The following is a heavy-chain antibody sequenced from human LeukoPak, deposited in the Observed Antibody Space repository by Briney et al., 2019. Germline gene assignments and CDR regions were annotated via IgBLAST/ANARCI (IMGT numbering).Heavy chain of an antibody. Sequence: QSGGSLRLSCAASGFSFNTCAMSWVRQAPGKGLEWVSTISGGGRSTDYADSVKGQFTISRDNPKNTLYLQMNSLRAEDTAVYYCARERYFDYWGQGTLVTVSS. CDR1: GFSFNTCA. CDR2: ISGGGRST. J-gene: IGHJ4*02. CDR3: ARERYFDY. V-gene: IGHV3-23*01.